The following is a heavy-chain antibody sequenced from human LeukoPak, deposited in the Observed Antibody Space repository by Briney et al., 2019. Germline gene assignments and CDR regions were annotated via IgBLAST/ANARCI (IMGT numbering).Heavy chain of an antibody. V-gene: IGHV4-38-2*02. J-gene: IGHJ4*02. D-gene: IGHD3-10*01. CDR3: ARGRGVRGGNFDY. CDR2: IDGSGSS. Sequence: SETLSLTCTVSGYSISSGYLWGRIRQPPGKGLEWIGSIDGSGSSYYNPSLKSRVTISVDTSRNQFSLKLTSVTAADTAVYYCARGRGVRGGNFDYWGQGTLVTVSS. CDR1: GYSISSGYL.